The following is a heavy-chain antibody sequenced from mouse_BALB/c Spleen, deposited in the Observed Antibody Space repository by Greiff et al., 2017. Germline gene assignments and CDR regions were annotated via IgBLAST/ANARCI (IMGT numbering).Heavy chain of an antibody. CDR3: ARETLYYYGSSHFDY. D-gene: IGHD1-1*01. V-gene: IGHV5-17*02. Sequence: EVKLMESGGGLVQPGGSRKLSCAASGFTFSSFGMHWVRQAPEKGLEWVAYISSGSSTIYYADTVKGRFTISRDNPKNTLFLQMTSLRSEDTAMYYCARETLYYYGSSHFDYWGQGTTLTVSS. J-gene: IGHJ2*01. CDR1: GFTFSSFG. CDR2: ISSGSSTI.